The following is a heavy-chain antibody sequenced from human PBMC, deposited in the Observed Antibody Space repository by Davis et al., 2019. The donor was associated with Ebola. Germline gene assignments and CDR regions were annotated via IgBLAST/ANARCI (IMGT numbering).Heavy chain of an antibody. J-gene: IGHJ4*02. D-gene: IGHD6-19*01. Sequence: ASVKVSCKASGYTFTSYGISWVRQAPGQGLEWMGWISAYNGNTNYAQKLQGRVTMTTDTSTSTAYMELRSLRSDDTAVYYCARAQGSGWYFKGFDYWGQGTLVTVSS. CDR2: ISAYNGNT. V-gene: IGHV1-18*01. CDR1: GYTFTSYG. CDR3: ARAQGSGWYFKGFDY.